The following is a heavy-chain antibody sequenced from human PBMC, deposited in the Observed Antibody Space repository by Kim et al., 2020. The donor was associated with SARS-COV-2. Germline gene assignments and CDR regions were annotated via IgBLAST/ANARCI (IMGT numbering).Heavy chain of an antibody. CDR1: GFTFSSYA. V-gene: IGHV3-64D*09. Sequence: GGSLRLSCSASGFTFSSYAMHWVRQAPGKGLEYVSAISSNGGSTYYADSVKGRFTISRDNSKNTLYLQMSSLRAEDTAVYYCVKMILTGYPEFDYWGQGTLVTVSS. D-gene: IGHD3-9*01. J-gene: IGHJ4*02. CDR3: VKMILTGYPEFDY. CDR2: ISSNGGST.